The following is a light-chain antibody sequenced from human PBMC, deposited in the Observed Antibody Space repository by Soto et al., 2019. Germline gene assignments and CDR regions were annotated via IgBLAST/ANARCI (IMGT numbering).Light chain of an antibody. Sequence: EIVMPQSPATLSVSPGARDTLSCRASQSVSSNLAWYQQKPGQAPRLLIYGASTRATGIPARFSDSGSGTEFTLTISSLQSEDFAVYYCQQYNNWHPWTFGQGTKVELK. CDR3: QQYNNWHPWT. V-gene: IGKV3-15*01. J-gene: IGKJ1*01. CDR1: QSVSSN. CDR2: GAS.